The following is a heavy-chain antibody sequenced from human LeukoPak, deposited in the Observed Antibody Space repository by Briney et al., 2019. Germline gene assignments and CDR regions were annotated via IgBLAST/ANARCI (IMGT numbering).Heavy chain of an antibody. V-gene: IGHV1-2*02. CDR2: INPNSGGT. CDR3: ARAWLRLNPYFDY. CDR1: GYTFTGYY. D-gene: IGHD5-12*01. Sequence: GASVKVSCKASGYTFTGYYMHWVRQAPGQGLEWMGWINPNSGGTNYAQKFQGRVTMTRYTSISTSYMELSRLRSDDTAVYYCARAWLRLNPYFDYWGQGTLVTVSS. J-gene: IGHJ4*02.